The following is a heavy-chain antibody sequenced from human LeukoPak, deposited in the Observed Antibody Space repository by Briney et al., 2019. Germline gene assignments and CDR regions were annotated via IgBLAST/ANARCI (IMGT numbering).Heavy chain of an antibody. CDR1: GGTFSSYT. Sequence: ASVKVSFKASGGTFSSYTISWVRQAPGQGLEWMGRIIPILGIANYAQKFQGRVTITADKSTSTAYMELSSLRSEDTAVYYCARLAEYYGMDVWGQGTTVTVSS. J-gene: IGHJ6*02. V-gene: IGHV1-69*02. CDR2: IIPILGIA. CDR3: ARLAEYYGMDV. D-gene: IGHD3-3*02.